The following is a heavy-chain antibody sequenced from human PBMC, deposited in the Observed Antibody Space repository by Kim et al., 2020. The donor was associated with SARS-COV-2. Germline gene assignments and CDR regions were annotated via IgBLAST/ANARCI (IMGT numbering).Heavy chain of an antibody. CDR2: A. D-gene: IGHD3-10*01. Sequence: ATYAQKFQGRVTITADESTSTAYMELSSLRSEDTAVYYCAHYTDYYGMDVWGQGTTVTVSS. J-gene: IGHJ6*02. V-gene: IGHV1-69*01. CDR3: AHYTDYYGMDV.